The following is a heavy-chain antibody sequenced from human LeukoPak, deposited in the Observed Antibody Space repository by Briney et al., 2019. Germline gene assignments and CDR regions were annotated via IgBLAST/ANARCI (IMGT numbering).Heavy chain of an antibody. V-gene: IGHV5-51*01. CDR3: ARPAGYGDYNLDY. D-gene: IGHD4-17*01. Sequence: LGESLKISCKGSGYTFTTYWIGWVRQMPGKGLEWMGIIYPGNSDTRYSPSFQGQVTISADKSISTAYLQWSSLKASDTAMYYCARPAGYGDYNLDYWGQGTLVTVSS. CDR1: GYTFTTYW. CDR2: IYPGNSDT. J-gene: IGHJ4*02.